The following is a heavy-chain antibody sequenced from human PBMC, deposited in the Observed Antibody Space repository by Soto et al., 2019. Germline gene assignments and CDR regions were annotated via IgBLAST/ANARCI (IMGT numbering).Heavy chain of an antibody. V-gene: IGHV3-74*01. CDR2: INTDGSST. CDR1: GFTFSSFW. J-gene: IGHJ4*02. Sequence: EVQLVESGGGLVQPGGSLRLSCAVYGFTFSSFWMHWVRQAPGEGLVWVSRINTDGSSTSYADSVKGRFTISRDNAKNTLDLQMNSLRVEDTAMYYCAKRVVDTFGLSYWGQGTLVTVSS. CDR3: AKRVVDTFGLSY. D-gene: IGHD2-2*01.